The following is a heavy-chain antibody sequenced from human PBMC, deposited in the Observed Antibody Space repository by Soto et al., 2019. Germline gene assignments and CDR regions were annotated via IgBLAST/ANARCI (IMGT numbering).Heavy chain of an antibody. D-gene: IGHD3-9*01. CDR2: IGAYNGNT. Sequence: ASVKVSCKASGYTFTSYGISWVRQAPGQGLEWMGWIGAYNGNTNYAQKLQGRVTMTTDTSTSTAYMELRSLRSDDTAVYYCARGLRYFDWLLSGRPQFDYWGQGTLVTVSS. CDR3: ARGLRYFDWLLSGRPQFDY. CDR1: GYTFTSYG. V-gene: IGHV1-18*04. J-gene: IGHJ4*02.